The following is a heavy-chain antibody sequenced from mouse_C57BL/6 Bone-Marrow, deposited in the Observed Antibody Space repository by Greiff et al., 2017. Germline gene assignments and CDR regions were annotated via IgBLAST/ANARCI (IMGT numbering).Heavy chain of an antibody. V-gene: IGHV5-16*01. CDR1: GFTFSDYY. CDR2: INYDGSST. Sequence: VQLKESEGGLVQPGSSMKLSCTASGFTFSDYYMAWVRQVPEKGLELVANINYDGSSTYYLDSLKSRFIISRDNAKNILYLQMSSLKSEDTATXYCARTGTWYFDVWGTGTTVTVSS. D-gene: IGHD4-1*01. CDR3: ARTGTWYFDV. J-gene: IGHJ1*03.